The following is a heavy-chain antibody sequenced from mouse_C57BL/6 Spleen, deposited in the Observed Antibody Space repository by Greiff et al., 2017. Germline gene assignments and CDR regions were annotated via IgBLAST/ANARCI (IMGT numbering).Heavy chain of an antibody. D-gene: IGHD2-4*01. CDR2: IYPGSGST. CDR1: GYTFTSYW. V-gene: IGHV1-55*01. J-gene: IGHJ4*01. Sequence: VQLQQPGAELVKPGASVKMSCKASGYTFTSYWITWVKQRPGQGLEWIGDIYPGSGSTNYNEKFKSKATLTVDTSSSTAYMQLSSLTSEDSAVYYCARNDYDRYAMDYWGQGTPVTVSS. CDR3: ARNDYDRYAMDY.